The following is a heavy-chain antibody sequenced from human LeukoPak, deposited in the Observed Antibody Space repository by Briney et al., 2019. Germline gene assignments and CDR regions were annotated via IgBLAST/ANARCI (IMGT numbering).Heavy chain of an antibody. Sequence: SETLSLTCTVSGGSISSYYWSWIRQPPGKGLEWIGYIYYSGSTNYNPSLKSRVTISVDTSKNQFSLKLSSVTAADTAVYYCARAGRPTAIFDYRGQGTLVTVSS. CDR3: ARAGRPTAIFDY. J-gene: IGHJ4*02. D-gene: IGHD2-21*02. V-gene: IGHV4-59*01. CDR1: GGSISSYY. CDR2: IYYSGST.